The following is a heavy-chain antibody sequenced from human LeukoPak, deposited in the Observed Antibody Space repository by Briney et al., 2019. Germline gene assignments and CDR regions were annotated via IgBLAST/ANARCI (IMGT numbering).Heavy chain of an antibody. D-gene: IGHD1-26*01. CDR2: ISKDGSKT. V-gene: IGHV3-30*03. Sequence: SLRLSCAASGFAFNNYGMHWVRQAPGKGLEWVAFISKDGSKTYYAESVEGRLSISRDNSKNTLYLQVNGLKGDDTGVYYCARDLGGTYHHFDYWGQGTLVTVSS. CDR3: ARDLGGTYHHFDY. J-gene: IGHJ4*02. CDR1: GFAFNNYG.